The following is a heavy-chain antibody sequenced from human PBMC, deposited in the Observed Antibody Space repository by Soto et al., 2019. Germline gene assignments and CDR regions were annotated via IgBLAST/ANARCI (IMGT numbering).Heavy chain of an antibody. Sequence: QVQLQESGTGLVRPSETLSLTCSVSGGSVSSGTYYWSWIRQPPGQGLEWIGYMSYSGNTKYSHYLKSRVPISEDASKNRFSLRLISVTAADTAVYYCVGSYKGADWDQGALVTFSS. CDR1: GGSVSSGTYY. V-gene: IGHV4-61*01. CDR3: VGSYKGAD. D-gene: IGHD3-10*01. J-gene: IGHJ4*02. CDR2: MSYSGNT.